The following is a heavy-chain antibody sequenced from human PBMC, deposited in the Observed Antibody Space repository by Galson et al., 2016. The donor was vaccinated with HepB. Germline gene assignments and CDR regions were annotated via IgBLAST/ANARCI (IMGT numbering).Heavy chain of an antibody. D-gene: IGHD1-7*01. J-gene: IGHJ3*02. CDR2: INCGGGNE. Sequence: SVKVSCKASGYTFTSYYLHWVRQAPGQGLEWVGQINCGGGNEQYADNFKGRVTVTRDTSTDTVYMELTSLTAEDTAVYYCARDRTISDAFDIWGQGTIVTVTS. V-gene: IGHV1-46*01. CDR3: ARDRTISDAFDI. CDR1: GYTFTSYY.